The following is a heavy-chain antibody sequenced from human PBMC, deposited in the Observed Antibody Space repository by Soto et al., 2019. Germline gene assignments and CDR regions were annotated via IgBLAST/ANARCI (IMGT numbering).Heavy chain of an antibody. D-gene: IGHD2-15*01. V-gene: IGHV3-30-3*01. CDR3: ARGRGGRSNYFDY. CDR1: GFTFSSDD. J-gene: IGHJ4*02. CDR2: ILIGGTIQ. Sequence: GSLRLSCAASGFTFSSDDMNWVRQGPGNGLEYLAVILIGGTIQYYAESVKGRFTISRDDSKSTLYLQMSSLRAEDTGVYYCARGRGGRSNYFDYWGRGTLVTVSS.